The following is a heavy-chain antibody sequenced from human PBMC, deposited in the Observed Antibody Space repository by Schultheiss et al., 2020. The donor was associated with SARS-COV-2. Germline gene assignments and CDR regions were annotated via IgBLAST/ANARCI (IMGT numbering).Heavy chain of an antibody. D-gene: IGHD6-19*01. CDR3: ARYSVAGGERDY. V-gene: IGHV3-11*06. CDR2: ISTSSSYI. CDR1: GFTFSDYY. Sequence: GESLKISCAASGFTFSDYYMSWIRQAPGKGLELVSYISTSSSYIYYADSVKGRFTISRDNAKNSLYLQMNSLRAEDTAVYYCARYSVAGGERDYWGQGTLVTVSS. J-gene: IGHJ4*02.